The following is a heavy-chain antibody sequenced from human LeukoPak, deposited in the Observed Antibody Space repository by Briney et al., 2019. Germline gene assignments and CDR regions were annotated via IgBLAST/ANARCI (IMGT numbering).Heavy chain of an antibody. CDR1: GGSVINTNW. CDR3: AREGGFYRPLDY. D-gene: IGHD3-3*01. Sequence: SETLSLTCGVSGGSVINTNWWPWVRQPPGKGLEWIGEVHLDGRTNYNPSLESRLTMSVDVSENQVSLKLTSVTAADTAVYYCAREGGFYRPLDYSGQGTLVTVSS. V-gene: IGHV4-4*02. J-gene: IGHJ4*02. CDR2: VHLDGRT.